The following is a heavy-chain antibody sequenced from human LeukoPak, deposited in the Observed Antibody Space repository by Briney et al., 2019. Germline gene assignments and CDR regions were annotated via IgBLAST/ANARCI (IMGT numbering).Heavy chain of an antibody. CDR2: IYPGDSDT. D-gene: IGHD3-10*01. Sequence: GESLKISCKGSGYSFTSYWIGWVRQTPGIGLEWMGTIYPGDSDTRYNPSFQGHVTISADKSISTAYLQWSSLKASDTAMYYCARQSYYGSGSYSPEGTFDIWGQGTMVTVSS. V-gene: IGHV5-51*01. CDR3: ARQSYYGSGSYSPEGTFDI. J-gene: IGHJ3*02. CDR1: GYSFTSYW.